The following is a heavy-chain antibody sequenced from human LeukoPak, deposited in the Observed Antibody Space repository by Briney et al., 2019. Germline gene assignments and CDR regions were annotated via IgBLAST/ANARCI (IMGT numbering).Heavy chain of an antibody. CDR3: AKNGEPHYYMDV. Sequence: GGSLRLSCAASGFTFSSYAMSWVRQAPGKGLEWVSAISGSGGGTYYADSAKGRFTSSRDYSKRTVYLQMNSLRAEDTAVYYCAKNGEPHYYMDVLGKGTTVTVSS. CDR2: ISGSGGGT. CDR1: GFTFSSYA. V-gene: IGHV3-23*01. D-gene: IGHD1-14*01. J-gene: IGHJ6*03.